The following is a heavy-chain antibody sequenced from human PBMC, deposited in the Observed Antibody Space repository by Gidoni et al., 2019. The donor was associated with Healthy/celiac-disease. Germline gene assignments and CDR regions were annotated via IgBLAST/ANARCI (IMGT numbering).Heavy chain of an antibody. CDR3: AKIGDVDTAMVRAFDI. CDR1: GFTFDDYA. D-gene: IGHD5-18*01. V-gene: IGHV3-9*01. Sequence: EVQLAESGGGLVQPGRSLRLSCAASGFTFDDYAMHWVRQAPGKGLEWVSGISWNSGSIGYADSVKGRFTISRDNAKNSLYLQMNSLRAEDTALYYCAKIGDVDTAMVRAFDIWGQGTMVTVSS. J-gene: IGHJ3*02. CDR2: ISWNSGSI.